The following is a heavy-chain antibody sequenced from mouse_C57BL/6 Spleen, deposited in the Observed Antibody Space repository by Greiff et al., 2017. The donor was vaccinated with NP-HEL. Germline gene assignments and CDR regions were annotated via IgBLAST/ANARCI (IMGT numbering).Heavy chain of an antibody. V-gene: IGHV8-12*01. D-gene: IGHD4-1*01. CDR2: IYWDDDK. CDR1: GFSLSTSGMG. CDR3: ARRARTGGDWYFDV. Sequence: QVTLKESGPGILQSSQTLSLTCSFSGFSLSTSGMGVSWIRQPSGKGLEWLAHIYWDDDKRYNPSLKSRLTISKDTSRNQVFLKITSVDTADTATDYCARRARTGGDWYFDVWGTGTTVTVSS. J-gene: IGHJ1*03.